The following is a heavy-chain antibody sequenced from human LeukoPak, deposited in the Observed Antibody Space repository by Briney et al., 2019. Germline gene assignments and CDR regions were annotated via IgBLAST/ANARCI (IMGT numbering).Heavy chain of an antibody. Sequence: SETLSLTCAVYGGSFSGYYWSWIRQPPGKGLEWIGEINHSGSTNYNPSLKSRVTISVDTSKNQFSLKLSFVTAADTAVYYCARGEKLTTGPFDYWGQGTLVTVSS. V-gene: IGHV4-34*01. CDR2: INHSGST. J-gene: IGHJ4*02. CDR1: GGSFSGYY. CDR3: ARGEKLTTGPFDY. D-gene: IGHD4-17*01.